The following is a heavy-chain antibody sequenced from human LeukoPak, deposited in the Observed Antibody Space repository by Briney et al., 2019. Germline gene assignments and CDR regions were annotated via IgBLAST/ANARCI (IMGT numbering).Heavy chain of an antibody. V-gene: IGHV1-46*01. CDR1: GYSFSTYT. J-gene: IGHJ4*02. CDR3: ARLYPDGSYYFDY. Sequence: ASVKVSCKASGYSFSTYTMNWVRQAPGQRLEWMGIINPSGGSTSYAQKFQGRVTMTRDTSTSTVYMELSSLRSEDTAVYYCARLYPDGSYYFDYWGQGTLVTVSS. D-gene: IGHD3-10*01. CDR2: INPSGGST.